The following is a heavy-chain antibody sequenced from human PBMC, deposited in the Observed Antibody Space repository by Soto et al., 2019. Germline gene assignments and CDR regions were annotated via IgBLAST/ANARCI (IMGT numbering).Heavy chain of an antibody. D-gene: IGHD6-13*01. Sequence: QVQLVQSGAEEKKPGASVKVSCKASGYTFTSHAMHWVRQAPGHRLEWMGWINAGNGNTKYSQKFQGRVTITTDTSASTAYMELSSLRSEDTAVYYCARDGIAAAGTSWFDPWGQGTLVTVSS. CDR2: INAGNGNT. J-gene: IGHJ5*02. CDR1: GYTFTSHA. CDR3: ARDGIAAAGTSWFDP. V-gene: IGHV1-3*05.